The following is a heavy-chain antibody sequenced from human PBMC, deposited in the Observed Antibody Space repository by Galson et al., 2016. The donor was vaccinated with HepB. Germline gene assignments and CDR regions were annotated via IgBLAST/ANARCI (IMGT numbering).Heavy chain of an antibody. D-gene: IGHD1-26*01. V-gene: IGHV3-74*01. CDR3: VRDGAGAQPYDS. CDR1: GFTLSNYW. CDR2: INPDGSNI. Sequence: SLRLSCAASGFTLSNYWMNWVRQVPGTGLMWVSHINPDGSNIAYADSVRGRFTISRDNAKNTLYLHMNSLTAEDTAVYYCVRDGAGAQPYDSWGQGTLVTGSA. J-gene: IGHJ4*02.